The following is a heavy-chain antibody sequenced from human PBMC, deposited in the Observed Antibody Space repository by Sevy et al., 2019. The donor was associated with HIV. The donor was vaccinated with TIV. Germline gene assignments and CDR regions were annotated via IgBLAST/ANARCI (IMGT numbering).Heavy chain of an antibody. V-gene: IGHV3-30*02. CDR3: AKGLGMVQGALLSDDV. Sequence: GGSLRLSCAASGFTFSRYGMHWVRQAPGKGLEWVAFIRYDGSTIYYAESVKGRFIISRDNSKDTLYLQMNSLRGDDTSLYYCAKGLGMVQGALLSDDVWGQGTMVTVSS. J-gene: IGHJ3*01. CDR2: IRYDGSTI. CDR1: GFTFSRYG. D-gene: IGHD3-10*01.